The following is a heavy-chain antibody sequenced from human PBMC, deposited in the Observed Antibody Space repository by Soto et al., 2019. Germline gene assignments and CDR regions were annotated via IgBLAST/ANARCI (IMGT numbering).Heavy chain of an antibody. CDR1: GYTFTRNA. CDR3: XXXXXXXXXXDY. V-gene: IGHV1-3*01. J-gene: IGHJ4*02. CDR2: IKAGNGDT. Sequence: QVQLVQSGAEVKKPGASVKVSCKASGYTFTRNAIHWVRQAPGQRLEWIGRIKAGNGDTKYSQKFQDRVTITRDTXXXXXXXXXXXXXXXXXXXXXXXXXXXXXXXXDYWGQGTLVTVSS.